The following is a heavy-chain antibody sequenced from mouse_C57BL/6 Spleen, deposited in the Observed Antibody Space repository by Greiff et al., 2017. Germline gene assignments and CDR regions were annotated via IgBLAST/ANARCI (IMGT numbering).Heavy chain of an antibody. CDR3: ARRGDYDVYWYFDV. Sequence: VQLQQSGPELVKPGASVKIPCKASGYTFTDYNMDWVKQSHGKSLEWIGDINPNNGGTIYNQKFKGKATLTVDKSSSTAYMELRSLTSEDTAVYYCARRGDYDVYWYFDVWGTGTTVTVSS. J-gene: IGHJ1*03. CDR1: GYTFTDYN. CDR2: INPNNGGT. V-gene: IGHV1-18*01. D-gene: IGHD2-4*01.